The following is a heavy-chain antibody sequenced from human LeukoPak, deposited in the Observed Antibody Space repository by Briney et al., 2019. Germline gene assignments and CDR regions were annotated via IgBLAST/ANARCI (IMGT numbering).Heavy chain of an antibody. D-gene: IGHD5-18*01. Sequence: SVKDSCKAYGGTFSSYAISWVRQAPGQGLEWMGGIIPIFGTANYAQKFQGRVTITTDESTSTAYMELSSLRSEDTAVYYCAGRRGYSYGSFDYWGQGTLVTVSS. J-gene: IGHJ4*02. CDR1: GGTFSSYA. CDR2: IIPIFGTA. CDR3: AGRRGYSYGSFDY. V-gene: IGHV1-69*05.